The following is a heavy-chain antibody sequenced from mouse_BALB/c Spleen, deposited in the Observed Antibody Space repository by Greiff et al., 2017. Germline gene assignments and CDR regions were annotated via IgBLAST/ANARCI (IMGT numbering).Heavy chain of an antibody. CDR3: AKNPGPFYAMDY. CDR1: GFSLTSYG. J-gene: IGHJ4*01. Sequence: QVQLQQSGPSLVQPSQSLSITCTVSGFSLTSYGVHWVRQSPGKGLEWLGVIWSGGSTDYNAAFMSRLSITKDNSKSQVFFKMNSLQADDTAIYYCAKNPGPFYAMDYWGQGTSVTVSS. CDR2: IWSGGST. V-gene: IGHV2-5-1*01.